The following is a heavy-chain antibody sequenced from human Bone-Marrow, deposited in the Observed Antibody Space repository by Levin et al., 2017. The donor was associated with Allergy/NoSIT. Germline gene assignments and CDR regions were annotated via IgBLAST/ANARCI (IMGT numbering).Heavy chain of an antibody. D-gene: IGHD2-15*01. CDR1: GGSFSGYY. Sequence: SETLSLTCAVYGGSFSGYYWSWIRQPPGKGLEWIGEINHSGSTNYNPSLKSRVTISVDTSKNQFSLKLSSVTAADTAVYYCARRGAALRNGAFDSWGQGTMVTVSS. CDR2: INHSGST. V-gene: IGHV4-34*01. J-gene: IGHJ3*02. CDR3: ARRGAALRNGAFDS.